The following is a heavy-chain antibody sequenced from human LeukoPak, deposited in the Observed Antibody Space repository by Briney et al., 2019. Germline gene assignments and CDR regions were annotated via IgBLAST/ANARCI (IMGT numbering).Heavy chain of an antibody. V-gene: IGHV4-61*02. J-gene: IGHJ4*02. D-gene: IGHD4/OR15-4a*01. CDR2: IYTSGST. CDR3: AGATGAFDY. CDR1: GGSISSGSYY. Sequence: PSETLSLTCTVSGGSISSGSYYWSWIRQPAGKGLEWIGRIYTSGSTNYNPSLKSRVTISVDTSKNQFSLKLSSVTAADTAVCYCAGATGAFDYWGQGTLVTVSS.